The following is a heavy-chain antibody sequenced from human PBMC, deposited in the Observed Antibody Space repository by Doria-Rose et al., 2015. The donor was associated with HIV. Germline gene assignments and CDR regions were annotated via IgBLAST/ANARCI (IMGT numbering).Heavy chain of an antibody. Sequence: QITLKESGPVLVKPTETLTLTCTVSGVSLSSPGMGVSRIRQPPGKALEWLANIFSDDERSYKASLKSRLTISRGTSKSQVVLTMTDMDPVDTATYYCARIKSSRWYHKYYFDFWGQGTLVIVS. CDR2: IFSDDER. V-gene: IGHV2-26*01. D-gene: IGHD6-13*01. J-gene: IGHJ4*02. CDR1: GVSLSSPGMG. CDR3: ARIKSSRWYHKYYFDF.